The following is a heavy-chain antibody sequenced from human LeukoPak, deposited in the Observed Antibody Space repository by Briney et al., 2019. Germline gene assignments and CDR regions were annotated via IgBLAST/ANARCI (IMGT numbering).Heavy chain of an antibody. CDR3: ARGDSSGYRTFDY. V-gene: IGHV4-34*01. D-gene: IGHD3-22*01. CDR2: INHSGST. Sequence: PSETLSLTCAVYGGSFSGYYWSWIRQPPGKGLEWIGEINHSGSTNYNPSLKSRVTISVGTSKNQFSLKLSSVTAADTAVYYCARGDSSGYRTFDYWGQGILVTVSS. J-gene: IGHJ4*02. CDR1: GGSFSGYY.